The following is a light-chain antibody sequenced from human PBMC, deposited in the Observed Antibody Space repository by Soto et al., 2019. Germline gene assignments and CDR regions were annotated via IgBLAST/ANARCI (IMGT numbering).Light chain of an antibody. Sequence: QSVLTQPPSASGTPGQRGTISCSGSSSNIGSNYVYWYQQLPGTAPQLLIYRNNQRPSGVPDRFSGSKSGTSASLAISGLRSEDEADYYCAAWDDSLSGRVFGGGTTLTVL. CDR1: SSNIGSNY. CDR2: RNN. CDR3: AAWDDSLSGRV. J-gene: IGLJ3*02. V-gene: IGLV1-47*01.